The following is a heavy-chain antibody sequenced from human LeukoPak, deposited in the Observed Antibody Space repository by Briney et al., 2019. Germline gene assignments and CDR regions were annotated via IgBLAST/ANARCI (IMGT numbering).Heavy chain of an antibody. CDR1: GYTFTSYY. CDR3: ARDMSGAVGNYYYYMDV. CDR2: INPSGGST. Sequence: ASVKVSCKASGYTFTSYYMHWVRQAPGQGLECMGIINPSGGSTSYAQKFQGRVTMTRDTSTSTVYMELSSLRSEDTAVYYCARDMSGAVGNYYYYMDVWGKGTTVTVSS. V-gene: IGHV1-46*01. D-gene: IGHD3-10*01. J-gene: IGHJ6*03.